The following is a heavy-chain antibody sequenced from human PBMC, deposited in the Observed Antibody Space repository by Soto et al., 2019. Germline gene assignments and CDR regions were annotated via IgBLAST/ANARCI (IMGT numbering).Heavy chain of an antibody. V-gene: IGHV4-34*01. CDR1: GGSFSGYY. CDR2: INHSGST. D-gene: IGHD4-17*01. CDR3: AATIKNDYGDYSERAKKDYYYYYGMDV. J-gene: IGHJ6*02. Sequence: SETLSLTCAVYGGSFSGYYWSWIRQPPGKGLEWIGEINHSGSTNYNPSLKSRVTISVDTSKNQFSLKLSSVTAADTAVDYCAATIKNDYGDYSERAKKDYYYYYGMDVWGQGTTVTVSS.